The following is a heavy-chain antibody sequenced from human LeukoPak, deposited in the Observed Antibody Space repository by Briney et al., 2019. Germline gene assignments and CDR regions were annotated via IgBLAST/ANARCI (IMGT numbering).Heavy chain of an antibody. J-gene: IGHJ2*01. CDR1: GFTFSNYA. Sequence: PGGSLRLSCAASGFTFSNYAIHWVRQAPGKGLEWVAVISYDGSNKYYADSVKGRFTISRDNSKNALYLQMNSLRAEDTAVYYCARSQGGTMSLRHFDLWGRGTLVTVSS. CDR2: ISYDGSNK. CDR3: ARSQGGTMSLRHFDL. V-gene: IGHV3-30-3*01. D-gene: IGHD3-22*01.